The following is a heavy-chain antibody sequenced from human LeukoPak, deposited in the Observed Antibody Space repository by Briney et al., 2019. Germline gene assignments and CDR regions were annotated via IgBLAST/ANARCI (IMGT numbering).Heavy chain of an antibody. D-gene: IGHD1-26*01. Sequence: ASETLSLTCTVSGYAISSGYYWGWIRQTPGKELEWIGNIYHSGSTYYNPSLKSRVSISVDTSKNQFSLKLSSVTAADTAVYYCARVRGGSYYFDYWGQGTLVTVSS. J-gene: IGHJ4*02. CDR2: IYHSGST. CDR3: ARVRGGSYYFDY. V-gene: IGHV4-38-2*02. CDR1: GYAISSGYY.